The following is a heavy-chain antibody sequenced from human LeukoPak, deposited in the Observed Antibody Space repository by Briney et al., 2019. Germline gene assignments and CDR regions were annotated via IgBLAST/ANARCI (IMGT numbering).Heavy chain of an antibody. V-gene: IGHV3-23*01. CDR3: AKDLRNWNEEGYFDY. J-gene: IGHJ4*02. D-gene: IGHD1-1*01. CDR2: ISGSGGST. Sequence: PGGSLRLSCAASGFTFSSYAMSWVRQAPGKGLEWVSAISGSGGSTYYADSVKGRFTISRDNSKNTLYLQMNSLRAEDTAVYYCAKDLRNWNEEGYFDYWGQGTLVTVSS. CDR1: GFTFSSYA.